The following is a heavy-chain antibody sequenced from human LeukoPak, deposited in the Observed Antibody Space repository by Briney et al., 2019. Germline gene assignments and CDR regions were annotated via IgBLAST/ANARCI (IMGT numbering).Heavy chain of an antibody. D-gene: IGHD3-10*01. CDR2: INHSGST. CDR1: GGSFSGYY. Sequence: SETLSLTCAVYGGSFSGYYWSWIRQPPGKGLEWIGEINHSGSTNYNPSLKSRVTISVGTSKNQFSLKLSSVTAADTAVYYCARGGNYGSGSYLYYYYYMDVWGKGTTVTVSS. V-gene: IGHV4-34*01. CDR3: ARGGNYGSGSYLYYYYYMDV. J-gene: IGHJ6*03.